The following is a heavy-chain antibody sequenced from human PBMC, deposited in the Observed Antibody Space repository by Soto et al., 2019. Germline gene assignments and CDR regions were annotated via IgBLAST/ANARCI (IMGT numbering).Heavy chain of an antibody. Sequence: EVQLVESGGGLVQPGGSLRLSCAASGFTFSSYWRSWVRQAPGKGPEWVANIKQDGGEKYYVDSVKGRFTISRDNAKNSLYLQMNSLRAEDTALYYCARDKIVGATHFDFWGQGTLVTVSS. J-gene: IGHJ4*02. CDR3: ARDKIVGATHFDF. V-gene: IGHV3-7*03. CDR1: GFTFSSYW. CDR2: IKQDGGEK. D-gene: IGHD1-26*01.